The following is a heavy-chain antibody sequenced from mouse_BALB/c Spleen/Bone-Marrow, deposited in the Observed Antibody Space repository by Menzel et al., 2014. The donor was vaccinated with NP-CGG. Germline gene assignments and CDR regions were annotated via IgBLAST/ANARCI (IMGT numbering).Heavy chain of an antibody. CDR1: GFTFSSYD. D-gene: IGHD2-14*01. V-gene: IGHV5-6-3*01. J-gene: IGHJ3*01. Sequence: EVKLKESGGVLVQPGGSLKLSCAASGFTFSSYDMSWVRQTPDKRLELVATINTNGGTTYYPDSVKGRFTISRDNAKSTLYLQMSSLKSADTAIYYCARNRYDWFAYWGQGTLVTVSA. CDR3: ARNRYDWFAY. CDR2: INTNGGTT.